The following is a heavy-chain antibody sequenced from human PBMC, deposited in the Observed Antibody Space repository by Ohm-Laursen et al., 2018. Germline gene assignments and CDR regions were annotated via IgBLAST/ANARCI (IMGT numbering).Heavy chain of an antibody. V-gene: IGHV1-2*02. CDR1: GYTFTGYY. CDR2: INPNSGGT. D-gene: IGHD3-22*01. CDR3: ARAYYYDSSGYPVQH. J-gene: IGHJ1*01. Sequence: ASVKVSCKASGYTFTGYYMHWVRQAPGQGLEWMGWINPNSGGTNYAQKFQGRVTMTRDTSISTAYMELSRLRSDDTAVYYCARAYYYDSSGYPVQHWGQGTLVTVSS.